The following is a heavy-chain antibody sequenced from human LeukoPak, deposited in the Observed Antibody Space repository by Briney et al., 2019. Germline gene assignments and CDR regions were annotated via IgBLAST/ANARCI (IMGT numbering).Heavy chain of an antibody. CDR1: GFTFRNYV. CDR3: VRENDAFDI. V-gene: IGHV3-30*04. J-gene: IGHJ3*02. CDR2: ISKDGSNK. Sequence: GGSLRLSCAASGFTFRNYVMHWVRQAPGKGLEWVAGISKDGSNKYYADCMKGRFIIPRNNSKNTLYLQTNSLRADDTAIYYCVRENDAFDIWGQGTMVIVSS.